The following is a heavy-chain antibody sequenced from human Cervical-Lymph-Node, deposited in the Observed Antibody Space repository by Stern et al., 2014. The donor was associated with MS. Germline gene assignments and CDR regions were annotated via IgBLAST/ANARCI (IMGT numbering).Heavy chain of an antibody. CDR3: ARGAYSSSSLGGN. V-gene: IGHV1-18*01. J-gene: IGHJ4*02. Sequence: QVQLLQPGAEVKKPGAAVKVSCKASGDTFTSYGFTWVRQAPGQGLEWMGWISGDNGNTNYAQNLQGRVTMTTDTSTSTAYMELRSLRSDDTAVYYCARGAYSSSSLGGNWGQGTLVTVSS. D-gene: IGHD6-6*01. CDR2: ISGDNGNT. CDR1: GDTFTSYG.